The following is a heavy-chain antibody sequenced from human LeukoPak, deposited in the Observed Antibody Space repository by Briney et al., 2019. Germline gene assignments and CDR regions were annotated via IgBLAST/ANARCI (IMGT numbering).Heavy chain of an antibody. CDR1: GYTFTGYD. CDR2: MNPNSGNT. V-gene: IGHV1-8*01. D-gene: IGHD4-17*01. J-gene: IGHJ4*02. CDR3: ARGSGESNLP. Sequence: ASVKVSCMACGYTFTGYDINWVRQATGQGLEWMGWMNPNSGNTGYAQKFQGRVTMTRNTSISIADMELSSLRSEDTAVYYCARGSGESNLPWGQGTLVTVSS.